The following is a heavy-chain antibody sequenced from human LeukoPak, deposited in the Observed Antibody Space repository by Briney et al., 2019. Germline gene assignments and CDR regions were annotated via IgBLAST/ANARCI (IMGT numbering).Heavy chain of an antibody. J-gene: IGHJ4*02. V-gene: IGHV3-33*06. CDR3: AKDYGSGWYYYFDY. CDR2: IWYDGSNK. Sequence: GRSLRLSCAASGFTFSSYGMHWVRQAPGKGLEWVAVIWYDGSNKYYADSVKGRFTISRDNSKNTLYLQMNSLRAEDTAVHYCAKDYGSGWYYYFDYWGQGTLVTVSS. CDR1: GFTFSSYG. D-gene: IGHD6-19*01.